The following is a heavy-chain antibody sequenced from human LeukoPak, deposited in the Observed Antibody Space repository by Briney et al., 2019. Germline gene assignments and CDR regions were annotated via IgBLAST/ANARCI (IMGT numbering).Heavy chain of an antibody. Sequence: SETLSLTCTVSGGSISSFYWTWIRQPPGKGLEWIGYIYYSGSTNYNPSLKSRVTISVDTSKNQFSLKLSSVTAADTAVYYCARAKQQLVHFDYWGQGTLVTVSS. CDR2: IYYSGST. D-gene: IGHD6-13*01. V-gene: IGHV4-59*01. CDR3: ARAKQQLVHFDY. CDR1: GGSISSFY. J-gene: IGHJ4*02.